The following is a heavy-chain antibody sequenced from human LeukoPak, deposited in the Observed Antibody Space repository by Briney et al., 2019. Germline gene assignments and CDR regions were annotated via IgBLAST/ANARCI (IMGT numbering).Heavy chain of an antibody. CDR1: GYTFTSYG. J-gene: IGHJ4*02. Sequence: ALVKVSCKASGYTFTSYGISWVRQAPGQGLEWMGWISAYNGNTNYAQKLQGRVTMTTDTSTSTAYMELRSLRSDDTAVYYCARARPVDNMIVDSEGFDYWGQGTLVTVSS. CDR3: ARARPVDNMIVDSEGFDY. V-gene: IGHV1-18*01. D-gene: IGHD3-22*01. CDR2: ISAYNGNT.